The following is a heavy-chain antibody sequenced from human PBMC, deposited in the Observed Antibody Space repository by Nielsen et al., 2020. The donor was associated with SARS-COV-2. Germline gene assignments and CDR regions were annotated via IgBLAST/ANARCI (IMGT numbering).Heavy chain of an antibody. D-gene: IGHD2-15*01. CDR2: IYSSGGT. CDR1: GFTFISDY. J-gene: IGHJ4*02. Sequence: GGSLRLSCAASGFTFISDYIAWVRQAPGKGLEWVSLIYSSGGTYYADSVRGRFTISRDNSKNSLYLQMNSLRAEDTALYYCAKLGGYCSGGSCLPLDYWGQGTLVTVSS. CDR3: AKLGGYCSGGSCLPLDY. V-gene: IGHV3-53*05.